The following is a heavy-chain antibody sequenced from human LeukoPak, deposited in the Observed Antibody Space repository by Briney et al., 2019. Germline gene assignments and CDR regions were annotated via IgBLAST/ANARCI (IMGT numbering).Heavy chain of an antibody. D-gene: IGHD2-21*01. J-gene: IGHJ4*02. CDR2: ISGSGTNT. CDR1: GFTFSSYA. Sequence: GGSLRLSCAAAGFTFSSYAMTWVRQAPGKGLEWVSAISGSGTNTYYSGSVRGRFTISRDNSNNRLYLQMNSVRAEDTAMYFCAKDTAVILTAPFDSWGQGTLVTVSS. V-gene: IGHV3-23*01. CDR3: AKDTAVILTAPFDS.